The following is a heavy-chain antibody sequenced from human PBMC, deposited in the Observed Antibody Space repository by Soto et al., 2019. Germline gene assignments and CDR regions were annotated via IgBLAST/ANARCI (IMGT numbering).Heavy chain of an antibody. J-gene: IGHJ2*01. D-gene: IGHD1-26*01. CDR2: INSDGSST. Sequence: EVQLVESGGGLVQPGGSLRLSCAASGFTFSSCWMHWVRQAPGKGLVWVSRINSDGSSTSYADSVKGRSTISRDNAKNTLYLQMNSLRAEDTAVYYCARGGSLNWYFDLWGRGTLVTVSS. V-gene: IGHV3-74*01. CDR3: ARGGSLNWYFDL. CDR1: GFTFSSCW.